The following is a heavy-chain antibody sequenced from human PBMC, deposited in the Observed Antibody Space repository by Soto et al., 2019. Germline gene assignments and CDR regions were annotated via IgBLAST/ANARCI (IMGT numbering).Heavy chain of an antibody. V-gene: IGHV3-21*01. CDR1: GFTFSSYS. CDR3: ARVVVVPAASIDY. D-gene: IGHD2-2*01. CDR2: ISSSSSYI. J-gene: IGHJ4*02. Sequence: EVQLVESGGGLVKPGGSLRLSCAASGFTFSSYSMNWVRQAPGKGLEWVSSISSSSSYIYYADSVKGRFTISRDNAKNSLYLQMNSLRAEDTAVYYCARVVVVPAASIDYWGQGTPVTVSS.